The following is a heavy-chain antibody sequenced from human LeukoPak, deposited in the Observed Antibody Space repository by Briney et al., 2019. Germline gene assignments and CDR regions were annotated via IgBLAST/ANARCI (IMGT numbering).Heavy chain of an antibody. CDR1: GDSVSSNSAA. V-gene: IGHV6-1*01. CDR3: ARARVQLGAFDI. J-gene: IGHJ3*02. CDR2: TYYRSKWYN. Sequence: SQTLSLTCAISGDSVSSNSAAWNWIRQSPSRGLEWLGRTYYRSKWYNDYAVSVKSRITINPDTSKNQFSLKLSSVTAADTAVYYCARARVQLGAFDIWGQGTMVTVSS. D-gene: IGHD3-16*01.